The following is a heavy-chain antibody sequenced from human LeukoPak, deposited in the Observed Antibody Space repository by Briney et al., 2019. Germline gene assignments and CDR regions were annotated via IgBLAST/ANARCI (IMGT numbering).Heavy chain of an antibody. J-gene: IGHJ3*02. CDR1: RFTFTSSA. V-gene: IGHV1-58*01. D-gene: IGHD3-22*01. CDR2: IVVGSGNT. CDR3: AAGWLLPLDAFDI. Sequence: SVKVSCKASRFTFTSSAVQWVRQARGQRLEWIGWIVVGSGNTNYAQKFQERVTITRDMSTSTAYMELSSLRSEDTAVYYCAAGWLLPLDAFDIWGQGTMVTVSS.